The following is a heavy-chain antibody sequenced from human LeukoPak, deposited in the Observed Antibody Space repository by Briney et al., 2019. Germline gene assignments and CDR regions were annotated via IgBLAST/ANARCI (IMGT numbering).Heavy chain of an antibody. Sequence: PGGSLRLSCAASGFTFSSYAMSWVRQAPGKGLEWVSAISGSGGSTYYADSVKGRLTISRDNSKNTLYLQMNSLRAEDTAVYYCAKSFGSSWYNWFDPWGQGTLVTVSS. CDR3: AKSFGSSWYNWFDP. J-gene: IGHJ5*02. CDR2: ISGSGGST. V-gene: IGHV3-23*01. CDR1: GFTFSSYA. D-gene: IGHD6-13*01.